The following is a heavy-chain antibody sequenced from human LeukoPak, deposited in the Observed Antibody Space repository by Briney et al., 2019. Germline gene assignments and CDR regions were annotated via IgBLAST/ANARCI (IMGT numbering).Heavy chain of an antibody. CDR2: INWNGGST. Sequence: PGGSLRLSCAASGFTFSSYWMSWVRQAPGKGLEWVSGINWNGGSTGYADSVKGRFTISRDNAKNSLYLQMNSLRAEDTALYYCARAIRAQHNDYWGQGTLVTVSS. CDR1: GFTFSSYW. J-gene: IGHJ4*02. CDR3: ARAIRAQHNDY. V-gene: IGHV3-20*04. D-gene: IGHD2-21*01.